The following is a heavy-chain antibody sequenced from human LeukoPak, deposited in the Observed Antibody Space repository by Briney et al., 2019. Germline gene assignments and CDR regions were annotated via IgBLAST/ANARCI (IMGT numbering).Heavy chain of an antibody. CDR3: ARLLVNNWFDP. Sequence: SETLSLTCAVSGGSFSSYYWSWIPPPPGQGREWIGYIHYSGSTSYNTSLKSRVTISVDTSKNQFSQNLNSVTAADTAVYYCARLLVNNWFDPWGQGTLVTVSS. CDR2: IHYSGST. CDR1: GGSFSSYY. V-gene: IGHV4-59*01. D-gene: IGHD2-2*01. J-gene: IGHJ5*02.